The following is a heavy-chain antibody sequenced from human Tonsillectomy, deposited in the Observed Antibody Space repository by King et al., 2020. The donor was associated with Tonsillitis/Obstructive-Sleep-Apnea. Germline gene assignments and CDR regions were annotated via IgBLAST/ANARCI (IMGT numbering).Heavy chain of an antibody. Sequence: VQLVESGGGVVQPGRSLRLSCAASGFTFNSYGRHWVRQAPGKGLEGVAVRWYDGSNKYYADSVMGRFTISRGNSKTTVYLQMNSLRAEDTAVYYCARDHSAMSVYFPIWFDPWGQGTLVTVSS. CDR1: GFTFNSYG. J-gene: IGHJ5*02. CDR3: ARDHSAMSVYFPIWFDP. V-gene: IGHV3-33*01. CDR2: RWYDGSNK. D-gene: IGHD5-18*01.